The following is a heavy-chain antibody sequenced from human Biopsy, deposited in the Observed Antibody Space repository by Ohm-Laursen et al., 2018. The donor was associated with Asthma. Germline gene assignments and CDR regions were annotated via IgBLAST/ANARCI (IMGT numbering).Heavy chain of an antibody. Sequence: GSLRLSCAASGFTFSSDAMSWVRQAPGKGLEWVSAISGSGGSTYYADSVKGRFTISRDNSKNTLYLQMNSLRAEDTAVYYCAKDRDYDILTGPPGFDYWGQGTLVTVSS. J-gene: IGHJ4*02. D-gene: IGHD3-9*01. CDR3: AKDRDYDILTGPPGFDY. CDR2: ISGSGGST. V-gene: IGHV3-23*01. CDR1: GFTFSSDA.